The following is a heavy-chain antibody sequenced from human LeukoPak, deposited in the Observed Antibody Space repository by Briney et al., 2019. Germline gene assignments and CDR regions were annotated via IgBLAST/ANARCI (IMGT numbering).Heavy chain of an antibody. J-gene: IGHJ4*02. Sequence: GASVKVSCKASGYTFTSYYMHWVRQAPGQALEWMGWITPFNGNTNYAQKFQDRVTITRDRSMSTAYMELSSLRSEDTAMYYCCSERPDSSSPLDWGQGTLVTVSS. D-gene: IGHD6-6*01. CDR1: GYTFTSYY. V-gene: IGHV1-45*02. CDR2: ITPFNGNT. CDR3: CSERPDSSSPLD.